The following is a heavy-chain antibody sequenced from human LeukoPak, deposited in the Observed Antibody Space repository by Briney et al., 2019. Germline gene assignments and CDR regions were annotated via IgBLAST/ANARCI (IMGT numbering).Heavy chain of an antibody. CDR3: ARDREYYDILTGYSPDAFDI. Sequence: SETLSLTCTVSGGSISSGSYYWSWIRQPAGKGLEWIGRIYTSGSTNYNPSLKSRVTISVDTSKNQFSLKLSSVTAADTAVYYCARDREYYDILTGYSPDAFDIWGQGTMVTVSS. CDR2: IYTSGST. D-gene: IGHD3-9*01. CDR1: GGSISSGSYY. J-gene: IGHJ3*02. V-gene: IGHV4-61*02.